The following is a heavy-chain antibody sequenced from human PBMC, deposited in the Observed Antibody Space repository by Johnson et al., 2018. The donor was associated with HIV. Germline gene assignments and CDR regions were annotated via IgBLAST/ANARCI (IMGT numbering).Heavy chain of an antibody. J-gene: IGHJ3*02. CDR1: GFTFSSYA. CDR2: ISYDGSIK. CDR3: ASEYFDI. V-gene: IGHV3-30*04. Sequence: HVQLVESGGGVVQPGRSLRLSCAASGFTFSSYAMHWVRQAPGKGLEWVAVISYDGSIKYYADSVKGRFTISRDNSKNTLYLQMNSLRTEDTAVYYCASEYFDIWGQGTMVTVSS.